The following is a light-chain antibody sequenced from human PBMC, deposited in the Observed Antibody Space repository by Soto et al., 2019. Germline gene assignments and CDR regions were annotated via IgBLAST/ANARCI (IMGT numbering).Light chain of an antibody. V-gene: IGKV1-39*01. J-gene: IGKJ5*01. CDR2: AAS. CDR1: QSISSY. CDR3: QHTYITPNT. Sequence: DIQMTQSPSSLSASVGDRVTITCRASQSISSYLNWYQQKPEKAPKLLIYAASSLQSGVPSRFSGSGSGTDFTLTISSLQPEDFATYYCQHTYITPNTFGQGTRLEIK.